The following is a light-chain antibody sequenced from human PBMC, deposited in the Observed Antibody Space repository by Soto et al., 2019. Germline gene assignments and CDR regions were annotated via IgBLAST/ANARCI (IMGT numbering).Light chain of an antibody. J-gene: IGKJ2*01. Sequence: DIVRTQSPLSLPVTPGEPASISCRSSQTLLHSNGYNYLDWYLQKPGQSPQLLIYLGSSRASGVPDRFSGSGSGTDFTLKITRVEAEDVGVYYCMQALQTPTFGQGTKLEIK. V-gene: IGKV2-28*01. CDR1: QTLLHSNGYNY. CDR3: MQALQTPT. CDR2: LGS.